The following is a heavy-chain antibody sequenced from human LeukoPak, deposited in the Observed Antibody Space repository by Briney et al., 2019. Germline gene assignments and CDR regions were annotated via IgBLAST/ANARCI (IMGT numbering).Heavy chain of an antibody. J-gene: IGHJ4*02. V-gene: IGHV4-39*01. CDR1: GVSTTNGIYY. CDR3: ARHAEYNSGWHFYLDH. CDR2: VHNVGST. D-gene: IGHD6-19*01. Sequence: SETLSLTCTVSGVSTTNGIYYWAWIRQPPGKGLEWIGSVHNVGSTYYNLSLRSRVTMSIDTSKNQFSLRLNSVTAADTAVYYCARHAEYNSGWHFYLDHWGEGILVTVSS.